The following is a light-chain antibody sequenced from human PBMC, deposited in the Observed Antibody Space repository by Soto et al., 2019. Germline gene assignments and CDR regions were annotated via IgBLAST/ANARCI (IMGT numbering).Light chain of an antibody. Sequence: EIVMTQSPATLSVPPGETATLSCRASQSVSFHLAWYQQKPGQGPRLLIYGAFTRATGIPARFSGSGSGTDFTLTISRLQSEDFAVYYCQQYKIWPPLTLGGGTKVESK. CDR3: QQYKIWPPLT. CDR1: QSVSFH. CDR2: GAF. J-gene: IGKJ4*01. V-gene: IGKV3-15*01.